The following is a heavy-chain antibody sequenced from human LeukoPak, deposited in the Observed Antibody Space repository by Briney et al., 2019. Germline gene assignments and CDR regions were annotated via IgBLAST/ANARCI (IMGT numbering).Heavy chain of an antibody. Sequence: PGRSLRLSCAASGFTFSNYGMHWVRQAPGKGLEWVAVISYDGSNKYYADSVKGRFTTSRDNSKNTLYLQMNSLRAEDTAVYYCATASGITMIAIPFDYWGQGTLVTVSS. CDR1: GFTFSNYG. D-gene: IGHD3-22*01. CDR2: ISYDGSNK. V-gene: IGHV3-30*03. J-gene: IGHJ4*02. CDR3: ATASGITMIAIPFDY.